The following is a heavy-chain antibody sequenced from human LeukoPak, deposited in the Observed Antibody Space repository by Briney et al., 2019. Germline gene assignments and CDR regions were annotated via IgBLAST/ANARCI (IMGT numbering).Heavy chain of an antibody. V-gene: IGHV4-39*07. CDR3: ASSTWIQLWSFGY. CDR1: GGSISSSSYY. CDR2: IYYSGST. J-gene: IGHJ4*02. D-gene: IGHD5-18*01. Sequence: SETLSLTCTVSGGSISSSSYYWGWIRQPPGKGLEWIGSIYYSGSTYYNPSLKSRVTISVDTSKNQFSLKLSSVTAADTAVYYCASSTWIQLWSFGYWGQGTLVTVSS.